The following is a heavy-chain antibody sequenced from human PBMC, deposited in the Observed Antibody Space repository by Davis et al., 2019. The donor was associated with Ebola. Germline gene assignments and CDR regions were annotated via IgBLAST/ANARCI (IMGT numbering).Heavy chain of an antibody. CDR2: ISWNSGSI. V-gene: IGHV3-9*01. CDR3: VSLLH. CDR1: GFTFADYA. Sequence: GGSLRLSCAASGFTFADYAMHWVRQAPGKGLEWVSGISWNSGSIGYADSVKGRFTISRDNAKNSLYLQMNSLRAEDTALYYCVSLLHWGQGARVTVSS. J-gene: IGHJ4*02.